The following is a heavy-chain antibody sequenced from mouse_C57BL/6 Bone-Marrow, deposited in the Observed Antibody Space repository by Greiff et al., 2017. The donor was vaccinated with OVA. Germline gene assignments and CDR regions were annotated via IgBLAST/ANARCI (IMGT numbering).Heavy chain of an antibody. CDR1: GYTFTDYY. V-gene: IGHV1-26*01. CDR3: AREDGYDSWFAY. Sequence: VQLQQSGPELVKPGASVKISCKASGYTFTDYYMNWVKQSHGKSLEWIGDINPNNGGTSYNQKFKGKATLTVDKSSSTAYMELRSLTSEDSAVYYCAREDGYDSWFAYWGQGTLVTVSA. CDR2: INPNNGGT. D-gene: IGHD2-2*01. J-gene: IGHJ3*01.